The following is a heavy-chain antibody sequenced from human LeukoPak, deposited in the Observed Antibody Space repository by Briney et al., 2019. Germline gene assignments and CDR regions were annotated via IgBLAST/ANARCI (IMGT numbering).Heavy chain of an antibody. CDR2: IYHSGST. J-gene: IGHJ4*02. CDR3: ARIGIYYDSSGCGY. D-gene: IGHD3-22*01. CDR1: GYSISSGYY. Sequence: PSETLSLTCTVSGYSISSGYYWGWIRQPPGKGLEWIGSIYHSGSTYYNPSPKSRVTISVDTSKNQFSLKLSSVTAADTAVYYCARIGIYYDSSGCGYWGQGTLVTVSS. V-gene: IGHV4-38-2*02.